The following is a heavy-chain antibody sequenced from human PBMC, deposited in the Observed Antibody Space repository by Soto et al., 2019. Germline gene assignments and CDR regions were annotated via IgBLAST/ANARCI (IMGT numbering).Heavy chain of an antibody. CDR2: INSANGNT. CDR3: ARLVAPGEFDS. D-gene: IGHD7-27*01. J-gene: IGHJ4*02. CDR1: VYMFTNYA. Sequence: GASVKVSCKASVYMFTNYAIHCVRQAPGQSLEWMGWINSANGNTQHSQKFPGRVTITRDTSASTDYMELSSLRSEDTAVYYCARLVAPGEFDSWGQGTLVTVSS. V-gene: IGHV1-3*01.